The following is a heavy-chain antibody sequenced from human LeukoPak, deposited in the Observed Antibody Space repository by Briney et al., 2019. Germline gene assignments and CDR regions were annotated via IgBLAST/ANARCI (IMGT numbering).Heavy chain of an antibody. V-gene: IGHV4-34*01. CDR1: GGSFSGYY. D-gene: IGHD4-23*01. J-gene: IGHJ4*02. Sequence: SETLSLTCAVYGGSFSGYYWSWIRQPPGKGLEWIGEINHSGSTNYNPSLKSRVTISVDTSKNQFPLKLSSVTAADTAVYYCARGEGAYGGNSVTSFDYWGQGTLVTVSS. CDR3: ARGEGAYGGNSVTSFDY. CDR2: INHSGST.